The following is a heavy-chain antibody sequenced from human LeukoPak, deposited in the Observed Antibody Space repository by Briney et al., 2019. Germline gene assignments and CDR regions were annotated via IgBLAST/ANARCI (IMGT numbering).Heavy chain of an antibody. Sequence: GGSLRLSCAASGFTVNSNYMSWVRQAPGKGLEWVSIIFGGGKTYYADSVKGRLTISGDNSNNALFLQMNSLRAEDTGVYYCASRGLYSDTNGYHPYWGQGTLVTVSS. CDR1: GFTVNSNY. D-gene: IGHD3-22*01. V-gene: IGHV3-66*01. CDR3: ASRGLYSDTNGYHPY. CDR2: IFGGGKT. J-gene: IGHJ4*02.